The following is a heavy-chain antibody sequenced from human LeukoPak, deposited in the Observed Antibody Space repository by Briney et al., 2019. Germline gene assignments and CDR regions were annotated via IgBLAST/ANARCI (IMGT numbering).Heavy chain of an antibody. J-gene: IGHJ3*02. CDR2: IKSKTDGGAT. V-gene: IGHV3-15*01. Sequence: GGSLRLSCAASGFTFSNAWMSWVRQAPGKGLEWVGRIKSKTDGGATDYAAPVKGRFTISRDDSKNTLYLQMNSLKTEDTAVYSCTTDFEGFDYYDSFDAFDIWGQGTMVTVSS. D-gene: IGHD3-22*01. CDR1: GFTFSNAW. CDR3: TTDFEGFDYYDSFDAFDI.